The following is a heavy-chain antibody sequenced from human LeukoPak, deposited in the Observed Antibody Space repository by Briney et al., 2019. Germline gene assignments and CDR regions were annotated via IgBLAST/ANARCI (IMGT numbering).Heavy chain of an antibody. CDR1: GFTFSKYA. CDR3: AKPLAGTFDY. CDR2: ISSSGGAT. V-gene: IGHV3-23*01. Sequence: GSLRLSCAASGFTFSKYAMSWVRQAPGKGLEWVSFISSSGGATYYADSVKGRFTISRDNSKNTLYLQMNSLRAEDTAVYYCAKPLAGTFDYWGQGTLVTVSS. J-gene: IGHJ4*02. D-gene: IGHD6-19*01.